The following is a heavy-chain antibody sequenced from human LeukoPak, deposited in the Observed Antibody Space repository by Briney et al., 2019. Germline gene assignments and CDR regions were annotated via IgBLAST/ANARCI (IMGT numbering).Heavy chain of an antibody. J-gene: IGHJ5*02. V-gene: IGHV4-34*01. CDR1: GGSFSFYY. Sequence: SETLSLTCGVSGGSFSFYYWSWIRQPPGKGLEWIGEISQSGSTNYSPSLKSRVTLSLATSKNQFSLKLSSVTAADTAVYYCARDRGTAPNCGGDCPTPHWFDPWGQGTLVTVSS. CDR2: ISQSGST. D-gene: IGHD2-21*02. CDR3: ARDRGTAPNCGGDCPTPHWFDP.